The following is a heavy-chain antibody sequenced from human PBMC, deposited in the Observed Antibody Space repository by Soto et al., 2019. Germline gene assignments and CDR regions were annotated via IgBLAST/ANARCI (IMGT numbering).Heavy chain of an antibody. Sequence: VSVKVSCKASGYTFTSYAMHWVRQAPGQRLEWMGWINAGNGNTKYSQKFQGRVTITRDTSASTAYMELSSLRSEDTAVYYCARHRNLYCSSTSCYLGAYYYYGMDVWGQGTTVTVSS. V-gene: IGHV1-3*01. CDR2: INAGNGNT. D-gene: IGHD2-2*01. CDR3: ARHRNLYCSSTSCYLGAYYYYGMDV. J-gene: IGHJ6*02. CDR1: GYTFTSYA.